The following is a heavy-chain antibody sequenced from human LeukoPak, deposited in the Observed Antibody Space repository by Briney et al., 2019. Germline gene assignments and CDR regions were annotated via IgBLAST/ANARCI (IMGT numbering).Heavy chain of an antibody. CDR3: ARDYYDSSGHDAFDI. CDR1: GGSISSGDYY. CDR2: IYYSGST. J-gene: IGHJ3*02. V-gene: IGHV4-30-4*01. D-gene: IGHD3-22*01. Sequence: PSETLSLTCTVSGGSISSGDYYWSWIRQPPGEGLEWIGYIYYSGSTYYNPSLKSRVTISVDTSKNQFSLKLSSVTAADTAVYYCARDYYDSSGHDAFDIWGQGTMVTVSS.